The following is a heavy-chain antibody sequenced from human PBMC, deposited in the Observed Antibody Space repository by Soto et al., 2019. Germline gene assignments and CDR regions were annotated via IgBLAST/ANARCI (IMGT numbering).Heavy chain of an antibody. CDR2: IIPTLGTA. Sequence: QVQLVQSGAEMREPGSSVKVSCKASGGTFSSSAINWLRQAPGQGPEWMGGIIPTLGTAHYIEKFRGRVTITADTSTSTAYMEVSSLTSEDTAMYFCARSETAGHRGFDIWGQGTMVTVSS. J-gene: IGHJ3*02. CDR1: GGTFSSSA. D-gene: IGHD6-19*01. CDR3: ARSETAGHRGFDI. V-gene: IGHV1-69*06.